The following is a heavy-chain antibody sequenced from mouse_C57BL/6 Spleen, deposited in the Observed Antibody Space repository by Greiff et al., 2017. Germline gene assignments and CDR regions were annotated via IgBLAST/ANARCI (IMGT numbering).Heavy chain of an antibody. V-gene: IGHV5-9*01. CDR1: GFTFSSYT. CDR3: ARHYGSSYAYFDV. CDR2: ISGGGGNT. D-gene: IGHD1-1*01. Sequence: EVQRVESGGGLVKPGGSLKLSCAASGFTFSSYTMSWVRQTPEKRLEWVATISGGGGNTYYPDSVKGRFTISRDNAKNTLYLQMSSLRSEDTALYYCARHYGSSYAYFDVWGTGTTVTVSS. J-gene: IGHJ1*03.